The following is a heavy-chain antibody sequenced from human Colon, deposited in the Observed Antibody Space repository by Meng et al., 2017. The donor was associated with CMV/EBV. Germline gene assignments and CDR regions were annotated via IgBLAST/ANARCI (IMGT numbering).Heavy chain of an antibody. CDR3: AKDRAYCGSFSCSPNYFDG. CDR2: IYSGGST. V-gene: IGHV3-53*01. Sequence: GGSLRLSCAASGFTVSSNYMSWVRQAPGKGLEWVSVIYSGGSTYYADSVEGRFTISRDNSKNTLYLRMIDLRAEDTAMYYCAKDRAYCGSFSCSPNYFDGWGQGNLVTVSS. D-gene: IGHD2-21*01. CDR1: GFTVSSNY. J-gene: IGHJ4*02.